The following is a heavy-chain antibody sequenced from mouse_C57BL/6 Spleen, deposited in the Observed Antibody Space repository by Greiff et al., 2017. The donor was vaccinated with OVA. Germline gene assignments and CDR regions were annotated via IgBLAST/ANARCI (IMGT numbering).Heavy chain of an antibody. V-gene: IGHV2-2*01. D-gene: IGHD1-1*01. CDR3: ARDYGSWYFDV. CDR2: IWSGGST. Sequence: VKLVESGPGLVQPSQSLSITCTVSGFSFTSYGVHWVRQSPGKGLEWLGVIWSGGSTDYNAAFISRLSISKDNSKSQVFFKMNSLQADDTAIYYCARDYGSWYFDVWGTGTTVTVSS. CDR1: GFSFTSYG. J-gene: IGHJ1*03.